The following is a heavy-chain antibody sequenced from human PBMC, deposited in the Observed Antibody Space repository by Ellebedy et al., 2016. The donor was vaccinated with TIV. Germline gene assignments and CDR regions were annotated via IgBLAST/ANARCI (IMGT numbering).Heavy chain of an antibody. Sequence: SETLSLXXTVSGGSMTSYYWSWIRQSPGTGLEWIGSIFYRGSTSYNPSLESRVSISVDTSKNQFSVKLSSVTAADTAMYYCARQVVEPARHYYYMDVWGKGTTVTVSS. J-gene: IGHJ6*03. V-gene: IGHV4-59*13. CDR3: ARQVVEPARHYYYMDV. CDR1: GGSMTSYY. CDR2: IFYRGST. D-gene: IGHD2-2*01.